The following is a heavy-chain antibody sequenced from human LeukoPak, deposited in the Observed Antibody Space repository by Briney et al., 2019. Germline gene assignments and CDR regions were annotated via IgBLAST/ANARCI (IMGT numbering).Heavy chain of an antibody. CDR2: IDPSDSYT. CDR1: GYSFTSYW. CDR3: ARHPDYSNCRNWFDP. V-gene: IGHV5-10-1*01. D-gene: IGHD4-11*01. J-gene: IGHJ5*02. Sequence: GESLRISCKGSGYSFTSYWISWVRQMPGKGLEWMGRIDPSDSYTNYSPSFQGHVTISADKSISTAYLQWSSLKASDTAMYYCARHPDYSNCRNWFDPWGQGTLVTVSS.